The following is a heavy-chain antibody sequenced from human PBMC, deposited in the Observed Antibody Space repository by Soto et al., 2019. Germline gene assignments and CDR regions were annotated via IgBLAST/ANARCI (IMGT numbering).Heavy chain of an antibody. V-gene: IGHV1-69*01. Sequence: QVQLVQSGAEVKKPGSSVKVSCKASGGTFSSYAISWVRQAPGQGLEWMGGIIPIFGTANYAQKFQGRVTITADESTSTAYMELSSLRSEDTAVYYCARGDSSGYYYSGAFDISGQGAMVTVSS. CDR3: ARGDSSGYYYSGAFDI. J-gene: IGHJ3*02. D-gene: IGHD3-22*01. CDR1: GGTFSSYA. CDR2: IIPIFGTA.